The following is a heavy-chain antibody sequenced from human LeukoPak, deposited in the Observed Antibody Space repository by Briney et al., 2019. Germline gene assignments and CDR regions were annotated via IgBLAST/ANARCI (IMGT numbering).Heavy chain of an antibody. V-gene: IGHV1-8*01. CDR3: ARGRIAAAGDYYYYGMDV. D-gene: IGHD6-13*01. J-gene: IGHJ6*02. CDR2: MNPNSGNT. CDR1: GYTFTSYD. Sequence: ASVKVSCKASGYTFTSYDINWVRQATGQGLEWMGWMNPNSGNTGYAQKFQGRVTMTRNTSISTAYMELSSLRSEDTAVYYCARGRIAAAGDYYYYGMDVWGQGTTVTLSS.